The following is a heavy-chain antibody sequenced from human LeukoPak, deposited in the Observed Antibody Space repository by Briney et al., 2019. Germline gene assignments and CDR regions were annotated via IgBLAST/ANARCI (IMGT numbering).Heavy chain of an antibody. Sequence: SETLSLTCAVSGYSISSGYYWGWIRQPPGKGLEWIGSIYHSGSTYYNPSLKSRVTISVDTSKNQFSLKLSSVTAADTAVYYCARVIGYCSSTSCYWFDPWGQGTLVTVSS. CDR1: GYSISSGYY. CDR2: IYHSGST. V-gene: IGHV4-38-2*01. CDR3: ARVIGYCSSTSCYWFDP. J-gene: IGHJ5*02. D-gene: IGHD2-2*01.